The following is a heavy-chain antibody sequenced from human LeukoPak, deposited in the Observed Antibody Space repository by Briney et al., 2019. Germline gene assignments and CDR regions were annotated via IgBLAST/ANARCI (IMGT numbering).Heavy chain of an antibody. D-gene: IGHD3-3*01. CDR2: IRSNAFGGTT. CDR3: TRGSDTVFGVARDGFDY. CDR1: GFTFGDYA. V-gene: IGHV3-49*03. Sequence: GGSLRLSCTASGFTFGDYAMSWLRQASGKGLEWVGFIRSNAFGGTTEYAASVKGRFTISSDNSESIAYLQMNSLKTEDTAVYYCTRGSDTVFGVARDGFDYWGQGTLVTVSS. J-gene: IGHJ4*02.